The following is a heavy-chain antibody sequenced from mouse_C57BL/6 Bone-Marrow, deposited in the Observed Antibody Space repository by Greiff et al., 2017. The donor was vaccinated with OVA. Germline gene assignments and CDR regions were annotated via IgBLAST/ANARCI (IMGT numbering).Heavy chain of an antibody. V-gene: IGHV1-55*01. CDR2: IYPGSGST. CDR1: GYTFTSYW. CDR3: ARSDDYDALLYYFDY. Sequence: VQLQQPGAELVKPGASVKMSCKASGYTFTSYWITWVKQRPGQGLEWIGDIYPGSGSTNYNEKFKSKATLTVDTSSSTAYMQLSSLTSEDSAVYYCARSDDYDALLYYFDYWGQGTTLTVSS. D-gene: IGHD2-4*01. J-gene: IGHJ2*01.